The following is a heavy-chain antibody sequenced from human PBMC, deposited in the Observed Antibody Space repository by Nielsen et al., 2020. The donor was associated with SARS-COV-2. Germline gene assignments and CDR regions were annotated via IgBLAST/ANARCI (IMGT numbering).Heavy chain of an antibody. Sequence: GSLRLSCIVSGGSIRSYYWSWIRQPAGKGLEWIGRMYTSGSTNYNPSLKSRVTMSVDTSKNQFSLKLSSVTAADTAVYYCARSVDGYYDVYQAFDIWGQGTMVTVSS. CDR1: GGSIRSYY. V-gene: IGHV4-4*07. CDR2: MYTSGST. D-gene: IGHD3-22*01. J-gene: IGHJ3*02. CDR3: ARSVDGYYDVYQAFDI.